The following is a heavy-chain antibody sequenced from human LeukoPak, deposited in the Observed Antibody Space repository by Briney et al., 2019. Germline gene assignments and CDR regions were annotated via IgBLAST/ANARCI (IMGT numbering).Heavy chain of an antibody. Sequence: SETLSLTCTVSGGSISSSSYYWGWIRQPPGKGLEWIGSIYYSGSTYYNPSLKSRVTISVDTSKNQFSLKLSSVTAADTAVYYCASPKSYYYDSSGYYHFDYWGQGTLVTVSS. V-gene: IGHV4-39*01. CDR3: ASPKSYYYDSSGYYHFDY. J-gene: IGHJ4*02. CDR1: GGSISSSSYY. CDR2: IYYSGST. D-gene: IGHD3-22*01.